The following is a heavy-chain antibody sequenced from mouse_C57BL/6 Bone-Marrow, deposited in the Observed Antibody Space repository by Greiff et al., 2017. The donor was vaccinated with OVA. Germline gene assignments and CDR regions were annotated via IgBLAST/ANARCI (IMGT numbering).Heavy chain of an antibody. V-gene: IGHV5-17*01. CDR3: ARNGCYYYAMDY. CDR2: ISSGSSTI. Sequence: EVQLVESGGGLVKPGGSLKLSCAASGFTFSDYGMHWVRQAPEKGLEWVAYISSGSSTIYYADTVQGRFTISRDNAKNTLFLQMTSLRSEDTAMYYCARNGCYYYAMDYWGQGTSGTVSS. CDR1: GFTFSDYG. D-gene: IGHD2-2*01. J-gene: IGHJ4*01.